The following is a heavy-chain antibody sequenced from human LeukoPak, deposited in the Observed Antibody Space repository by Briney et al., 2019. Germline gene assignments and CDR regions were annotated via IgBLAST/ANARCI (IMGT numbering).Heavy chain of an antibody. V-gene: IGHV3-23*01. CDR1: GFTFNSYA. Sequence: GGSLRLSCAASGFTFNSYAMSWVRQAPGKGLEWVSVLSGSASSTFYADSVKGRFTISRDNSKNTLYLQMNSLRAEDTAVYYCAKVGSYSSSRYMGSGPWYWGQGTLVTVSS. CDR2: LSGSASST. J-gene: IGHJ4*02. D-gene: IGHD6-13*01. CDR3: AKVGSYSSSRYMGSGPWY.